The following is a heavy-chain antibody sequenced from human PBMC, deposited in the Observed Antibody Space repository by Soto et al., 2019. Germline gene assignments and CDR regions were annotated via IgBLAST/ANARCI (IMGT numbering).Heavy chain of an antibody. J-gene: IGHJ5*02. CDR1: VGAVSSGTYY. V-gene: IGHV4-61*01. CDR3: TRGPPRVQWFDP. CDR2: IYFTGST. Sequence: LETLSLTCTVSVGAVSSGTYYWSWIRQPPGKGLEWIGHIYFTGSTNYNPSLKSRVTMSLDTSRNQFSLKLSSVTAADTAVYYCTRGPPRVQWFDPWGLGTLVTV.